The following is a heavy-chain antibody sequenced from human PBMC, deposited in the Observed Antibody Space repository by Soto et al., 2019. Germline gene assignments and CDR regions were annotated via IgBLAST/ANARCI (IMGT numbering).Heavy chain of an antibody. Sequence: QVQLQESGPGLVKPSETLSLTCTVSGGSISSYYWSWIRQPPGKGLEWIGYIYYSGSTNYNPSLNSRVTISVDTSKNQFSLKLSSVTAADTAVYYCARMMVRGVRDGMDVWGQGTTVTVSS. CDR1: GGSISSYY. J-gene: IGHJ6*02. CDR2: IYYSGST. CDR3: ARMMVRGVRDGMDV. D-gene: IGHD3-10*01. V-gene: IGHV4-59*08.